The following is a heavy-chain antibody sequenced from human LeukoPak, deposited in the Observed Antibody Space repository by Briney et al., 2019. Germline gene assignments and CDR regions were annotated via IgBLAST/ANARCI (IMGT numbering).Heavy chain of an antibody. CDR3: ARDSSSVPEY. CDR1: GFSLSDHW. CDR2: IKYDGSYT. J-gene: IGHJ4*02. V-gene: IGHV3-74*01. D-gene: IGHD2-2*01. Sequence: PGGSLRLSCAASGFSLSDHWMYWVRQGPGKGLMWLSRIKYDGSYTSYADSVKGRFTVSRDNAKNTLYLQMNSLRAEDTAVYYCARDSSSVPEYWGQGTPVTVSS.